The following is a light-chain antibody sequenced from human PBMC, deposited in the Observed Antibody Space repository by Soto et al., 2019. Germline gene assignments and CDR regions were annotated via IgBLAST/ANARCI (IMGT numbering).Light chain of an antibody. Sequence: QSALTQPASVSGSPGQSITISCTGTSSDVGSYNVVSWYQQHPGKAPKLIIYEGSKRPSGVSNRFSGSKSGNTASLTISGLQAEDEVDYYCCSYVSSSTFWVFGGGTKVTVL. J-gene: IGLJ3*02. CDR1: SSDVGSYNV. V-gene: IGLV2-23*03. CDR2: EGS. CDR3: CSYVSSSTFWV.